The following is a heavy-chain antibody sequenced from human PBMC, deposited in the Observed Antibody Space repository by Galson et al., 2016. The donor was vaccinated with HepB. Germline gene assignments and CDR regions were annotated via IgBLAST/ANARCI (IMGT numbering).Heavy chain of an antibody. CDR1: GFSLSPSEVA. CDR3: AHSLSTVGGFDP. CDR2: IYWDDDK. Sequence: PALVKPTQTLTLTCTFSGFSLSPSEVAVGWIRQPPGKALEWLALIYWDDDKRYNASLKSRLTVNKDTSKNQVVLKMTNMDPVDTGTYYCAHSLSTVGGFDPWGQGTLVTV. J-gene: IGHJ5*02. V-gene: IGHV2-5*02. D-gene: IGHD1-26*01.